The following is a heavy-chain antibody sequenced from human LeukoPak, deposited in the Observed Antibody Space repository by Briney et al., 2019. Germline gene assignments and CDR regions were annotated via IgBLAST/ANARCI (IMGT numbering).Heavy chain of an antibody. CDR2: ISGDGRYI. V-gene: IGHV3-21*01. Sequence: GGSLRLSCAASGFTFSSYNMNWVRQAPGKGLEWVSSISGDGRYIYYADSVKGRFTISRDNAKTSLYLQMNSLRPEDTAVYYCAAAWSNFDYWGQGILVAVSS. D-gene: IGHD6-25*01. CDR3: AAAWSNFDY. CDR1: GFTFSSYN. J-gene: IGHJ4*02.